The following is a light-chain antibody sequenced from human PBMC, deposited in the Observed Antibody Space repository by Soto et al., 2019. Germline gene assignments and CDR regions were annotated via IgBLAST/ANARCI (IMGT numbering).Light chain of an antibody. CDR3: QHRSNWLA. J-gene: IGKJ4*01. CDR1: QSVSSY. V-gene: IGKV3-11*01. Sequence: IVLTQSPATLSLSPGERATLSCRASQSVSSYLAWYQQKPGQAPRLLIYGASTRATGIPARFSGSGSGTDFTLTISSLEPEDFAVYYCQHRSNWLAFGGGTKVDIK. CDR2: GAS.